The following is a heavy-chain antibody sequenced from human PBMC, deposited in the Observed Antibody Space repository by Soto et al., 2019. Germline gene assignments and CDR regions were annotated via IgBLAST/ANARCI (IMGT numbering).Heavy chain of an antibody. CDR1: GFTFSSYG. J-gene: IGHJ6*02. CDR3: ARDRHYSNAFYYYYYYGMDV. Sequence: GGSLRLSCAASGFTFSSYGMHWVRQAPGKGLEWVAVIWYDGSNKYYADSVKGRFTISRDNSKNTLYLQMNSLRAEDTAVYYCARDRHYSNAFYYYYYYGMDVWGQGTTVTVSS. V-gene: IGHV3-33*01. D-gene: IGHD4-4*01. CDR2: IWYDGSNK.